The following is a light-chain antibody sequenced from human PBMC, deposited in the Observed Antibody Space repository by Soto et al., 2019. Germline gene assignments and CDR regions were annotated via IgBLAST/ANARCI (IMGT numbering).Light chain of an antibody. J-gene: IGKJ4*01. CDR1: QSVSSY. CDR2: DAS. CDR3: QQRSNWPPPLT. V-gene: IGKV3-11*01. Sequence: EIVLTHSPITICLHPGERATLSSRXXQSVSSYLAWYQQKPGQAPRLLIYDASNRATGIPARFSGSGSGTDFTLTISSLEPEDFAVYYCQQRSNWPPPLTFGGGTKVDNK.